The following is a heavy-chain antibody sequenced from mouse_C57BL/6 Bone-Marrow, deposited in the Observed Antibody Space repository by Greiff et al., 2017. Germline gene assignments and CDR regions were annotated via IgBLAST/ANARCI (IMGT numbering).Heavy chain of an antibody. J-gene: IGHJ3*01. CDR2: IRSKSNNYAT. CDR1: GFSFNTYA. CDR3: ARRGGSGYGFAY. D-gene: IGHD3-2*02. Sequence: EVMLVESGGGLVQPKGSLKLSCAASGFSFNTYAMNWVRQAPGTGLEWVARIRSKSNNYATYYADSVKDRFTISRDDSESMLYLQMHHLKSEDTAMYYCARRGGSGYGFAYWGQGTLVTVSA. V-gene: IGHV10-1*01.